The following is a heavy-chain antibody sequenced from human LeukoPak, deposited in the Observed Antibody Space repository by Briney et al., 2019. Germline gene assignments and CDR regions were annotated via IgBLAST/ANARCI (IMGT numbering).Heavy chain of an antibody. V-gene: IGHV3-53*01. CDR3: VRDKGVRLTERFDS. CDR2: IFGDSIT. D-gene: IGHD3-10*01. J-gene: IGHJ4*02. Sequence: GGPLRLSCAVSGLTVSNNYMTWVRQAPGKGLEWVSLIFGDSITTYADSVKGRFTISRDNSKNTVYLQMNSLRAKDTAVYYCVRDKGVRLTERFDSWGQGTLVTVSS. CDR1: GLTVSNNY.